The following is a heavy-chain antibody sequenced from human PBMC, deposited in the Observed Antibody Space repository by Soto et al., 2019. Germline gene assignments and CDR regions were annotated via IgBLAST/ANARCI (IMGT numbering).Heavy chain of an antibody. CDR1: GFPFSIYW. Sequence: GGSLRLSCAASGFPFSIYWMHLVRQSPGKGLVWVSRINSDGSSTSYADSVKGRFTISRDNAKNTLYLQMNSLRAEETAVYYCDRTRGVRSRWLPSTDYGMDVWDQGTTVTVSS. CDR3: DRTRGVRSRWLPSTDYGMDV. V-gene: IGHV3-74*01. J-gene: IGHJ6*02. D-gene: IGHD5-12*01. CDR2: INSDGSST.